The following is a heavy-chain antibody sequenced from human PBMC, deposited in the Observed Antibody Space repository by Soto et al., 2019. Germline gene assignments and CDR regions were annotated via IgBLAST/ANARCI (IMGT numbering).Heavy chain of an antibody. CDR2: INHSGST. CDR1: GGSFSGYY. J-gene: IGHJ4*02. CDR3: ARGPIGSSWPFFDY. V-gene: IGHV4-34*01. D-gene: IGHD6-13*01. Sequence: SETLSLTCAVYGGSFSGYYWSWIRQPPGKGLEWIGKINHSGSTNYNPSLKSRVTISVDTSKNPFSLKLSSVTAADTAVYYCARGPIGSSWPFFDYWGQGTLVTVSS.